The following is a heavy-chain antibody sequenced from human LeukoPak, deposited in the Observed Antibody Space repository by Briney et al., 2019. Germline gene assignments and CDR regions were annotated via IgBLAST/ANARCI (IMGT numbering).Heavy chain of an antibody. J-gene: IGHJ5*02. CDR3: ARQGYISGQGFRNNWFDP. CDR1: GGSISSSSFH. V-gene: IGHV4-39*01. Sequence: SETLSLTCTVSGGSISSSSFHWGWIRPPPGKGLEWLGTIFYSGSTYYNPSLKSRVTMSVDTSKNQFSLKLSSVTAADTAVYYCARQGYISGQGFRNNWFDPWGQGSLVTVSS. CDR2: IFYSGST. D-gene: IGHD6-19*01.